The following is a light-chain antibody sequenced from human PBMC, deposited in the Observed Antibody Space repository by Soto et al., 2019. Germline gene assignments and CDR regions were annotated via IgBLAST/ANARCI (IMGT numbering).Light chain of an antibody. CDR1: KGISSH. CDR3: QQYFSYPLP. V-gene: IGKV1-8*01. CDR2: TAS. J-gene: IGKJ4*01. Sequence: AIRMTQSPSSFSASTGDRVTITCRASKGISSHLAWYQVKPGKAPRLLIYTASDLESGVPSSFSGSGSGTDFTLTISSLQSEDFAVYYCQQYFSYPLPFGGGTKVEIK.